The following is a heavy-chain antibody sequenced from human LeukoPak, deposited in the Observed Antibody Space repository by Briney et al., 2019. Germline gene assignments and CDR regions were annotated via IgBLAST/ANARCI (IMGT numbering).Heavy chain of an antibody. Sequence: SETLSLTCTVSGGSISSYYWSWIRQPPGKGLEWIGYIYYSGSTNYNPSLKSRVTISVDTSKNQFSLKLSSVTAADTAVYYCARLTSVYYYGSGSYYFDYWGQGTLVTVSS. J-gene: IGHJ4*02. CDR3: ARLTSVYYYGSGSYYFDY. CDR2: IYYSGST. CDR1: GGSISSYY. V-gene: IGHV4-59*08. D-gene: IGHD3-10*01.